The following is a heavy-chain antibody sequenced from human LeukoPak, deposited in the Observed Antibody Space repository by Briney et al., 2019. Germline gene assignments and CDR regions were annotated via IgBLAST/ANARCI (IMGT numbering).Heavy chain of an antibody. D-gene: IGHD1-26*01. CDR2: ISRTTGSI. J-gene: IGHJ4*02. V-gene: IGHV3-48*04. CDR1: GFTSSSYT. Sequence: GGSLRLSCEAAGFTSSSYTMNWVRQAPGKGLEWVSLISRTTGSIYYADSVRGRFTISRDSAKNSVYLQMNSLRAEDTAIYSCARESILGTTTDYFDYWGQGTRVIVSS. CDR3: ARESILGTTTDYFDY.